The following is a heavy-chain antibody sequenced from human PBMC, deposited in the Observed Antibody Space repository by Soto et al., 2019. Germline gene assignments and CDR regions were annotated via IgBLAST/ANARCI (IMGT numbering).Heavy chain of an antibody. J-gene: IGHJ4*02. CDR3: ASVDYGDYPTLDY. CDR2: IYYSGST. V-gene: IGHV4-30-4*01. D-gene: IGHD4-17*01. Sequence: QVQLQESGPGLVKPSQTLSLTCTVSGGSISSGDYYWSWIRQPPGKGLEWIGYIYYSGSTYYNPSLKSRVXXSXDMXKNQFSLKLSSVTAADTAVYYCASVDYGDYPTLDYWGQGTLVTVSS. CDR1: GGSISSGDYY.